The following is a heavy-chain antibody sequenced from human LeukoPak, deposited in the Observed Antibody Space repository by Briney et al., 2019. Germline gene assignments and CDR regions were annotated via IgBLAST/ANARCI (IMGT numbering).Heavy chain of an antibody. CDR3: AKAREYSSSRWYYFDY. Sequence: PGGSLRLSCAASGFTFSGYALSWVRQAPGKGLEWVSAISGGGASTYCADSVKGRFTISRDNSKDTLYLQMNSLRAEDTAVYFCAKAREYSSSRWYYFDYWGQGTLVTVSS. CDR2: ISGGGAST. V-gene: IGHV3-23*01. J-gene: IGHJ4*02. CDR1: GFTFSGYA. D-gene: IGHD6-6*01.